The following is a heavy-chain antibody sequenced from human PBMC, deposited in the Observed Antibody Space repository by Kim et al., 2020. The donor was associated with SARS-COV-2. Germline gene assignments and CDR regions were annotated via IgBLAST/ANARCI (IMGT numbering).Heavy chain of an antibody. J-gene: IGHJ5*02. CDR2: ISWNSGSI. V-gene: IGHV3-9*01. D-gene: IGHD2-2*01. CDR1: GFTFDDYA. Sequence: GGSLRLSCAASGFTFDDYAMHWVRQAPGKGLEWFSGISWNSGSIGYADSVKGRFTISRDNAKNSLYLQMNSLRAEDTALYYCAKEDRHCSSTSCLNWFDPWGQGTLVTVSS. CDR3: AKEDRHCSSTSCLNWFDP.